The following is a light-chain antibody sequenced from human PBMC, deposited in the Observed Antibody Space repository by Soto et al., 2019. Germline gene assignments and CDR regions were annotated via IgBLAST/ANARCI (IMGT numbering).Light chain of an antibody. J-gene: IGLJ2*01. Sequence: QSVLTQSPSASASLGASVKLTCTLSSGHSSYAIAWHQQQPEKGPRYLMKLNSDGSHSKGDGIPDRFSGSSSGAERYLTISSLQSEDEADYYWQTGGTGVVFGGGTKVTVL. CDR1: SGHSSYA. V-gene: IGLV4-69*01. CDR3: QTGGTGVV. CDR2: LNSDGSH.